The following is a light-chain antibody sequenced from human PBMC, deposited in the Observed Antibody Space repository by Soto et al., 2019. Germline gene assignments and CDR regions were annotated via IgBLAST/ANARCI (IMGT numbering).Light chain of an antibody. Sequence: DVQMTQSPSSLSASVGDRVTITCRASQGISTFLNWYQQRPGKAPKLLIAATSNLQSGVPSRFSGSRSGTDFTLTISSLQPEDFAPYYCQQSYLVPETFGRGTKLEIK. V-gene: IGKV1-39*01. CDR1: QGISTF. CDR2: ATS. CDR3: QQSYLVPET. J-gene: IGKJ2*01.